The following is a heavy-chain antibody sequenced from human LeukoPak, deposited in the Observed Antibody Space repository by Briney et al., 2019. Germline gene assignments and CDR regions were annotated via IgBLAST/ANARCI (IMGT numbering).Heavy chain of an antibody. CDR3: ARGTSGSYSGDY. V-gene: IGHV4-61*02. D-gene: IGHD1-26*01. CDR1: GGSLSSGNYY. Sequence: PSQTLSLTCNVSGGSLSSGNYYWSWIRQPAGKGLEWIGRIYTSGSTNYNPSLKSRVTISVDTSKNQFSLKLSSVTAADTAVYYCARGTSGSYSGDYWGQGTLVTVSS. J-gene: IGHJ4*02. CDR2: IYTSGST.